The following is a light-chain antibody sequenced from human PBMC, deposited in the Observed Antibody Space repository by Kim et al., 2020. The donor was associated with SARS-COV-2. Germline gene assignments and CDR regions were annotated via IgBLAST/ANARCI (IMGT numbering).Light chain of an antibody. V-gene: IGKV3-20*01. CDR1: QRISSNY. CDR3: HQYIRSPYS. J-gene: IGKJ2*03. Sequence: WAPGERATLSCRANQRISSNYLAWYQQKPGQSPRLLIHDASNRATGIPDRFSGSGSGTDFTLTISRLEPEDFAVYYCHQYIRSPYSFGQGTKLEI. CDR2: DAS.